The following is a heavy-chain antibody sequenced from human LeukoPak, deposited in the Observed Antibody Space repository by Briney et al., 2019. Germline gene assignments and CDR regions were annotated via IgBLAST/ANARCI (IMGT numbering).Heavy chain of an antibody. Sequence: SETLSLTCTVSGASLSHYYWSWIRQSPGKGLEWIGWIYYNGNTRYNPSLMSRVTISLDTSKNQFSLKLDSVTAADTAIYYCASHYTSGTFPLDYWGRGTLATVSS. CDR3: ASHYTSGTFPLDY. V-gene: IGHV4-59*08. D-gene: IGHD3-10*01. CDR2: IYYNGNT. J-gene: IGHJ4*02. CDR1: GASLSHYY.